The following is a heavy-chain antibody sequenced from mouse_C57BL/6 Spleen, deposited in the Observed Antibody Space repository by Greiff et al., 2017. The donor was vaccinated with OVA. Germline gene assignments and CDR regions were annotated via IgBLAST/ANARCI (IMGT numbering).Heavy chain of an antibody. CDR2: INPSNGGT. V-gene: IGHV1-53*01. D-gene: IGHD2-1*01. J-gene: IGHJ3*01. CDR3: ARHYGNSAWFAY. Sequence: QVQLQQPGTELVKPGASVKLSCKASGYTFTSYWMHWVKQRPGQGLEWIGNINPSNGGTNYNEQFKSKATLTVDKSYSTAYMQLSSLTSEDSAVYYCARHYGNSAWFAYWGQGTLVTVSA. CDR1: GYTFTSYW.